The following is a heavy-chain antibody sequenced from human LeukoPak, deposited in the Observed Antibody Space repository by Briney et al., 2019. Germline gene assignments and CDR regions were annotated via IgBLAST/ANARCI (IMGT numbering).Heavy chain of an antibody. J-gene: IGHJ4*02. Sequence: KPSETLSLTCTVSGDSISSSSFYWGWIRQPPGKGLVWIGSIYYSGSTFYNPSLKSRVTISVDTSRNQYSLKLTSVTAADTAVYYCARPAGSGWWNFDYWGQGALVTVSS. CDR2: IYYSGST. D-gene: IGHD6-19*01. V-gene: IGHV4-39*01. CDR3: ARPAGSGWWNFDY. CDR1: GDSISSSSFY.